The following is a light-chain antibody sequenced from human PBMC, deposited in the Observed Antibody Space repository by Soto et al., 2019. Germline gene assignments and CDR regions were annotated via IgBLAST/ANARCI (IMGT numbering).Light chain of an antibody. CDR2: EVT. CDR1: SSDVGAYNY. V-gene: IGLV2-14*01. CDR3: SSTRDSSTLFV. Sequence: QSVLTQPASVSGSPGQSFTISCTGTSSDVGAYNYVSWYQHHPGKVPKLLIYEVTNRPSGVSDRFSGSKSGNTASLTISGLQAEDEADYYCSSTRDSSTLFVFGTGTKVTVL. J-gene: IGLJ1*01.